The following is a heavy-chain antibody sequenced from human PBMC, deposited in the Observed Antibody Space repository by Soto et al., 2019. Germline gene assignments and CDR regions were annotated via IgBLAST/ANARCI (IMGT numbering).Heavy chain of an antibody. CDR2: IYYSGST. CDR1: GGSISSYY. D-gene: IGHD3-16*01. V-gene: IGHV4-59*08. J-gene: IGHJ4*01. CDR3: ARHWALGEYYFDY. Sequence: SETLSLTCTVSGGSISSYYWSWIRQPPGKGLEWIGYIYYSGSTNYNPSLKSRVTISVDTSKNQLSLKLSSVTAADTAVYYCARHWALGEYYFDYWGHGTLVTVSS.